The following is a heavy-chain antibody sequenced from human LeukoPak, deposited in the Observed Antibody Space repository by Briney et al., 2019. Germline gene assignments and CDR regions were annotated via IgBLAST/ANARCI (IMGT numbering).Heavy chain of an antibody. Sequence: PGGSLRLSCAASGFTFCSFGIHWVRESPGKELEWLAIVLYDGRNKYYAASVKGRFTISRDNSKNTLSLQMNSLRAEDTAVYYCARDVVAATQNFSYGMDDWGQGTTVTVSS. V-gene: IGHV3-33*01. D-gene: IGHD2-15*01. CDR3: ARDVVAATQNFSYGMDD. CDR2: VLYDGRNK. J-gene: IGHJ6*02. CDR1: GFTFCSFG.